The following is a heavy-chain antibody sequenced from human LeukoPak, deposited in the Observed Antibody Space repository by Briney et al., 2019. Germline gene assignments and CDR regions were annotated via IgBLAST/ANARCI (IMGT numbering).Heavy chain of an antibody. J-gene: IGHJ4*02. D-gene: IGHD6-6*01. CDR3: ARDQGGYSSSPGEFDY. V-gene: IGHV6-1*01. CDR1: GDSVSSNSAA. CDR2: TYYRSKWYN. Sequence: SQTLSLTCAISGDSVSSNSAAWNWIRQSPSRGLEWLGRTYYRSKWYNYYAVSVKSRITINPDTSKNQFSLQLNSVTPEDTAVYYCARDQGGYSSSPGEFDYWGQGTLVTVSS.